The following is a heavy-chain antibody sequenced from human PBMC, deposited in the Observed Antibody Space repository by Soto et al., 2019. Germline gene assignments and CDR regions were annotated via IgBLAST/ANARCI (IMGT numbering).Heavy chain of an antibody. Sequence: GGSLRLSCVASGFAFGNSWMHWVRQPPGKGPEWVSRMTSDGRTTQYADSVKGRFTVSRDNAKNTLYLQMNSLRAEDTAVYYCASAEVDYWGQGTMVTVSS. CDR2: MTSDGRTT. V-gene: IGHV3-74*01. CDR3: ASAEVDY. J-gene: IGHJ4*02. CDR1: GFAFGNSW.